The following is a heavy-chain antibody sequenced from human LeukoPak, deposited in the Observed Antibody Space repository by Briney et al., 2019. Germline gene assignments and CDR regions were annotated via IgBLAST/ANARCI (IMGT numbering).Heavy chain of an antibody. CDR3: ARARSIAAAGYWYFDL. D-gene: IGHD6-13*01. Sequence: SVKVSCKASGYTFTSYGISWVRQAPGQGLEWMGGIIPIFGTANYAQKFQGRVTITTDESTSTAYMELSSLRSEDTAVYYCARARSIAAAGYWYFDLWGRGTLVTVSS. CDR2: IIPIFGTA. CDR1: GYTFTSYG. V-gene: IGHV1-69*05. J-gene: IGHJ2*01.